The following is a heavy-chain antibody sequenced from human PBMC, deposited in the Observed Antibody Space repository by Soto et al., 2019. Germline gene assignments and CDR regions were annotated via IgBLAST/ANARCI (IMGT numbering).Heavy chain of an antibody. Sequence: QVQLVEAGGGVVQPGRSLRLSCAASGFTFSSYGMHWVRQAPGKGLEWVAVIGYDGSNKYYADSVKGRFTISRDNSKNTLYLQMNSLRAEDTAVYYCARGRMADSSDYQYYFDYWGQGTLVTVSS. CDR1: GFTFSSYG. CDR2: IGYDGSNK. J-gene: IGHJ4*02. V-gene: IGHV3-33*01. D-gene: IGHD3-22*01. CDR3: ARGRMADSSDYQYYFDY.